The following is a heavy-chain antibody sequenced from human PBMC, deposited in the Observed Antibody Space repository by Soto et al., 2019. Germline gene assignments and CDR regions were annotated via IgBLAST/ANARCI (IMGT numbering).Heavy chain of an antibody. CDR2: FDPEDGET. CDR3: ARMATFGSLNWFDP. CDR1: GYTLTELS. D-gene: IGHD3-16*01. J-gene: IGHJ5*02. Sequence: ASVKVSCKVSGYTLTELSMHWVRQAPGKGLEWMGGFDPEDGETIYAQKFQGRVTMTRDISIATAYMELSSLRSDDTAIYYCARMATFGSLNWFDPWGQGTLVTVSS. V-gene: IGHV1-24*01.